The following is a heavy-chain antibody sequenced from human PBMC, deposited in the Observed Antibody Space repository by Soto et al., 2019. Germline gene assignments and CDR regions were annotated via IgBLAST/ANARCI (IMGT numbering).Heavy chain of an antibody. CDR1: GGSISGYY. Sequence: SETLSLTCTVSGGSISGYYWNWIRQPPGKGLEWIGYIYYSGSTNYNPSLKSRVSMSADTSKNQFSLKLSSVTAADTAVYYCASNLMSVAGREDYYYYHYYMVVWGTGTTVTLSS. J-gene: IGHJ6*03. CDR3: ASNLMSVAGREDYYYYHYYMVV. V-gene: IGHV4-59*08. CDR2: IYYSGST. D-gene: IGHD6-19*01.